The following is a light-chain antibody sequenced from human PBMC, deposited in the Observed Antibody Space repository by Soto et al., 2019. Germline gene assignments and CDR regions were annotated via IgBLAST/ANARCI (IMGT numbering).Light chain of an antibody. CDR2: EAS. CDR1: QSVTSG. CDR3: QQYKSYSPYT. V-gene: IGKV1-5*03. Sequence: GDRVTITCRASQSVTSGLAWYQQKPGKAPKLLIHEASSLESGVPSRFSGSGSGTEFTLTISSLQPDDFATYYCQQYKSYSPYTFGQGTNLEIK. J-gene: IGKJ2*01.